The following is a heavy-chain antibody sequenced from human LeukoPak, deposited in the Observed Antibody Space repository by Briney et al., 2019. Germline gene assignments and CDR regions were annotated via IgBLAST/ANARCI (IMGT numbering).Heavy chain of an antibody. Sequence: GGSLRLSCAASGFTFSGYAMHWVRQAPGKGLEWVAVISYDGSNKYYADSVKGRFTISRDNSKNTLYLQMNSLRAEDTAVYYCARMMAGRGYYYGMDVWGQGTTVTVSS. CDR3: ARMMAGRGYYYGMDV. V-gene: IGHV3-30-3*01. CDR1: GFTFSGYA. J-gene: IGHJ6*02. D-gene: IGHD5-24*01. CDR2: ISYDGSNK.